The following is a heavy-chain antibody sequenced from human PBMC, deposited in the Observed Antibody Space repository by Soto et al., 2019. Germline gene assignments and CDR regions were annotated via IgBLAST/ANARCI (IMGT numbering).Heavy chain of an antibody. CDR2: ISYDGSNK. Sequence: GGSLRLSCAASGFTFSSYGMHWVRQAPGKGLEWVAVISYDGSNKYYADSVKGRFTISRDNSKNTLYLQMNRLRAEDPAVYYCAKDRFSGGSYYYYGMDVWGQGTTVTVSS. CDR3: AKDRFSGGSYYYYGMDV. J-gene: IGHJ6*02. V-gene: IGHV3-30*18. D-gene: IGHD1-26*01. CDR1: GFTFSSYG.